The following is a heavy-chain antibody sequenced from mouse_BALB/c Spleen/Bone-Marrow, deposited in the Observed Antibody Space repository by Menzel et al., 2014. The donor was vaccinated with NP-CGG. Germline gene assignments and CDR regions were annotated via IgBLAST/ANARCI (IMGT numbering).Heavy chain of an antibody. Sequence: VQLKQSGPELVKPGASVKVSCKASGYAFTNYNLYWVKQSHGKSLEWIGYNDPYSGGTNYNQKFKGKATLTVDKSSSTAYMHLNSLTSEDSAVYYCARLGTTAVPDYWGQGTTPTVSS. D-gene: IGHD1-1*01. CDR3: ARLGTTAVPDY. CDR1: GYAFTNYN. V-gene: IGHV1S135*01. CDR2: NDPYSGGT. J-gene: IGHJ2*01.